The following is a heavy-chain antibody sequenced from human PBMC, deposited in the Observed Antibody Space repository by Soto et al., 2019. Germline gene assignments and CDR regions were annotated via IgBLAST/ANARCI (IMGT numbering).Heavy chain of an antibody. CDR2: IVFGSGNT. Sequence: QMQLVQSGPEVKKPGTSVKVSCKASGFTFTSSAVQWVRQARGQRLEWIGWIVFGSGNTNYAQKFQERVTITRDMSTSTAYMELSSLRSEDTAVYYCAAVGYCTNGVCYTGGMDVWGQGTTVTVSS. J-gene: IGHJ6*02. CDR3: AAVGYCTNGVCYTGGMDV. D-gene: IGHD2-8*01. V-gene: IGHV1-58*01. CDR1: GFTFTSSA.